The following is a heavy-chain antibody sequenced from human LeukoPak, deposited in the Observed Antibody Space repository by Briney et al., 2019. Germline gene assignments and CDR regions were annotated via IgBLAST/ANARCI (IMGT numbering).Heavy chain of an antibody. D-gene: IGHD5-12*01. CDR3: ARQDIVATIDY. Sequence: SETLSLTCTISSGSISSSTYYWGWIRQPPGKGLEWIGDISYNGRTNYTPSLKSRVTISVDTSKNQFSLKLRFVTASDTAVYYCARQDIVATIDYWGQGTLITVSS. CDR1: SGSISSSTYY. J-gene: IGHJ4*02. V-gene: IGHV4-39*01. CDR2: ISYNGRT.